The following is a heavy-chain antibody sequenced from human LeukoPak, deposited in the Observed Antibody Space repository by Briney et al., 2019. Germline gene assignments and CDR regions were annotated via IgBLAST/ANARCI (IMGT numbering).Heavy chain of an antibody. V-gene: IGHV1-2*02. CDR1: GYTFTGYC. CDR3: ARYQSNGWTPFDY. CDR2: INPNSGVT. J-gene: IGHJ4*02. Sequence: ASVKVSCKASGYTFTGYCMHWVRQAPGQGLEWMGWINPNSGVTNYAQKFQGRVTMTRDTSISTAYMELSRLTSDDTALYYCARYQSNGWTPFDYWGQGTLVTVSS. D-gene: IGHD6-19*01.